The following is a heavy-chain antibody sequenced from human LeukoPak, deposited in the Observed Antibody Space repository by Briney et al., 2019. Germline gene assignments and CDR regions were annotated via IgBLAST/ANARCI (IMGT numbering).Heavy chain of an antibody. CDR1: GGTISNYY. Sequence: PSGTLSLTCSVSGGTISNYYWTWMREAAGSGHKSLGRIYSSGSASYNPSLKSRVSMSVDTSKNQLSLKLSSVTAADTAVYYCARGHLDSYGKWYFDPWGQGTLVTVSS. CDR3: ARGHLDSYGKWYFDP. CDR2: IYSSGSA. J-gene: IGHJ5*02. D-gene: IGHD5-18*01. V-gene: IGHV4-4*07.